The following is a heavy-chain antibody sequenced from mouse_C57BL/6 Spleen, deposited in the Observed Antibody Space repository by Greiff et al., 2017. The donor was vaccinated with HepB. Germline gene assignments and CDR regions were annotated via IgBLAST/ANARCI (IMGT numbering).Heavy chain of an antibody. D-gene: IGHD2-4*01. CDR3: ARGENYDYDGWYFDV. CDR2: ISSGGSYT. Sequence: DVQLVESGGDLVKPGGSLKLSCAASGFTFSSYGMSWVRQTPDKRLEWVATISSGGSYTYYPDSVKGRFTISRDNAKNTLYLQMSSLKSEDTAMYYCARGENYDYDGWYFDVWGTGTTVTVSS. V-gene: IGHV5-6*01. J-gene: IGHJ1*03. CDR1: GFTFSSYG.